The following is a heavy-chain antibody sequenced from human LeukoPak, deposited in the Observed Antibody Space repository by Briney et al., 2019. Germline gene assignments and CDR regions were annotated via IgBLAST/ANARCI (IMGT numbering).Heavy chain of an antibody. CDR3: ARGNRGSSSFDY. D-gene: IGHD6-6*01. V-gene: IGHV1-8*01. Sequence: ASVKVSCKASGYIFTNYDINWVRQATGQGLEWMGWMNPNSGNTGYAQKFQGRVTMTRNTSISTAYMELSSLRSEDAAVYYCARGNRGSSSFDYWGQGTLVTVSS. J-gene: IGHJ4*02. CDR2: MNPNSGNT. CDR1: GYIFTNYD.